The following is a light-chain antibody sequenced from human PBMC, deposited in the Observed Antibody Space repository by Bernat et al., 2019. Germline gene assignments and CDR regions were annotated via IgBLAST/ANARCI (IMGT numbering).Light chain of an antibody. CDR3: QQSYNLPPT. CDR2: YTS. J-gene: IGKJ1*01. CDR1: QAVYTY. V-gene: IGKV1-39*01. Sequence: DIQMTQSPSSLSASVGDRVTITCRTSQAVYTYLNWYQQKPGKGPNLLIYYTSTLKSGVPSRFRGSGSGTDFTLTITSLQPDDFATYFGQQSYNLPPTFGQGTKVEIK.